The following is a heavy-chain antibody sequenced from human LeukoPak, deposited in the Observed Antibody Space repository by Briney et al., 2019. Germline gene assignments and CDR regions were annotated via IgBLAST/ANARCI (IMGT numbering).Heavy chain of an antibody. CDR2: ISTDGSST. J-gene: IGHJ4*02. CDR1: GFTFSSYW. D-gene: IGHD2-21*01. Sequence: GESLRLSCAASGFTFSSYWMHWVRQAPGKGPVWVSRISTDGSSTKYADFVEGRFTISRDNAKNTLYLQMNSLRAEDTAAYYCVRGNFNGGIDHWGQGTLVTVSS. CDR3: VRGNFNGGIDH. V-gene: IGHV3-74*01.